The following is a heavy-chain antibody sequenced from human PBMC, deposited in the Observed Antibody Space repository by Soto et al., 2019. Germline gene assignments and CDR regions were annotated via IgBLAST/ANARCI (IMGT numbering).Heavy chain of an antibody. D-gene: IGHD1-20*01. CDR2: ISYSGST. CDR3: ARAKITPGYYYSGMDG. J-gene: IGHJ6*02. CDR1: GGSISSGGCY. Sequence: SETLSLTCTVSGGSISSGGCYWNWIRQHPGKALEWIGYISYSGSTYYNPSLKSRITISVDTSKNQFSLKLSSVTAADTAVYYCARAKITPGYYYSGMDGWGQGTTVT. V-gene: IGHV4-31*03.